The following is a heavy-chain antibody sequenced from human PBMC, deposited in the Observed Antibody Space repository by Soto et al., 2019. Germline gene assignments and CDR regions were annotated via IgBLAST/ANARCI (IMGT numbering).Heavy chain of an antibody. D-gene: IGHD2-2*01. J-gene: IGHJ6*02. Sequence: EVQLLESGGGLIQPGGSLRLSCAASGFTCSSYAMKWVRQAPGKGLEWVSLISESGTITYYADSVKGRFTISRDNSGNTLFLQMYSLRAEDTAVYYCARYIPGVRYYGMDVWGQGTTVPVSS. CDR3: ARYIPGVRYYGMDV. CDR2: ISESGTIT. CDR1: GFTCSSYA. V-gene: IGHV3-23*01.